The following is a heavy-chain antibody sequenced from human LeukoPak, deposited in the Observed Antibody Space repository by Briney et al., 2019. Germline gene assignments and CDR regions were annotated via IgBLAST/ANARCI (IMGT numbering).Heavy chain of an antibody. CDR2: IYYSGST. Sequence: PETLSLTCTVSGGSISSYYWSWIRQPPGKGLEWIGYIYYSGSTNYNPSLKSRVTISVDTSKNQFSLKLSSVTAADTAVYYCARTEITMIVDWGQGTLVTVSS. CDR1: GGSISSYY. V-gene: IGHV4-59*08. D-gene: IGHD3-22*01. CDR3: ARTEITMIVD. J-gene: IGHJ4*02.